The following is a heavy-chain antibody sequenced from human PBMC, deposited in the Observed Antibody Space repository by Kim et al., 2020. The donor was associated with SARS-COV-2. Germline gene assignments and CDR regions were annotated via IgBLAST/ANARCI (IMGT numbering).Heavy chain of an antibody. CDR1: GYSISSGYY. CDR2: IYHSGST. Sequence: SETLSLTCTVSGYSISSGYYWGWIRQPPGKGLEWIGSIYHSGSTYYNPSLKSRVTISVDTSKNQFSLKLSSVTAADTAVYYCARVRGRYCSSTSCYPYYFDYWGQGTLVTVSS. D-gene: IGHD2-2*01. V-gene: IGHV4-38-2*02. J-gene: IGHJ4*02. CDR3: ARVRGRYCSSTSCYPYYFDY.